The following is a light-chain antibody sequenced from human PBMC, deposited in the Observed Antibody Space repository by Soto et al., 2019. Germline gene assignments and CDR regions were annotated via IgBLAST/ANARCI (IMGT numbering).Light chain of an antibody. CDR2: AAS. Sequence: DIQMTQSPSSLSATVGDRVTITCRASQDISNYLAWHQQKPGKVPKLLIYAASTLQPGVPSRFSGSGSGTDFTLTISSLQPEDGATYYCQKYNGAPPETFGPGTKVAIK. J-gene: IGKJ3*01. V-gene: IGKV1-27*01. CDR3: QKYNGAPPET. CDR1: QDISNY.